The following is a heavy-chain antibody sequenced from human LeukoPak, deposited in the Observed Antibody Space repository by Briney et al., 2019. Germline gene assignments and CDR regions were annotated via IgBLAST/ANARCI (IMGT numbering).Heavy chain of an antibody. V-gene: IGHV4-59*08. D-gene: IGHD6-13*01. J-gene: IGHJ4*02. CDR2: IYYSGST. CDR1: GGSISSYY. Sequence: SETLSLTCTVSGGSISSYYWSWIRQPPGKGLEWIGYIYYSGSTNYNPSLKSRVTISVDTSKNQFSLKLSSVTAADTAVYYCAVEEGAAAGTLRRDDYWGQGTLVTVSS. CDR3: AVEEGAAAGTLRRDDY.